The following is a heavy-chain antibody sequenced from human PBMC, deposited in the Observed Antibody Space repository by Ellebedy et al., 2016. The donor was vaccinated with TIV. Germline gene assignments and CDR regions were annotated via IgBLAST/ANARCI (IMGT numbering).Heavy chain of an antibody. Sequence: GESLKISCAASGFIFSSYGMHWVRQAPGKGLEWVAGISYDGRNKNYADSVKGRFTISSDNSKSTLYLQMNSLRPEDTAVYYCATHYSDTSGNHYAGGYWGQGTLGTVSS. CDR2: ISYDGRNK. CDR1: GFIFSSYG. V-gene: IGHV3-30*03. CDR3: ATHYSDTSGNHYAGGY. D-gene: IGHD3-22*01. J-gene: IGHJ4*02.